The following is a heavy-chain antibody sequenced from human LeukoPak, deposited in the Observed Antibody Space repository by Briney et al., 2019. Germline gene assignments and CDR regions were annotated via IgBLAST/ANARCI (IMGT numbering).Heavy chain of an antibody. CDR2: ISYSGST. V-gene: IGHV4-30-4*01. Sequence: SETLSLTCTVSGGSISSDDYYWSWIRQPPGKGLEWIGYISYSGSTNYNQSLKSRVTISEDTSKNQFSLKLSSMTAADTAVYYCAREQDPIDAFDIWGQGTMVTVSS. J-gene: IGHJ3*02. CDR3: AREQDPIDAFDI. CDR1: GGSISSDDYY.